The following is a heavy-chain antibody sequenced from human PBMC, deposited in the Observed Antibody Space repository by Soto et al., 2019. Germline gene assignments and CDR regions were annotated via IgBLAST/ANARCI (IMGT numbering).Heavy chain of an antibody. J-gene: IGHJ4*02. CDR3: ARGRASGSYYLLDY. CDR2: INPNSGNI. CDR1: GNPFTSYD. D-gene: IGHD3-10*01. V-gene: IGHV1-8*01. Sequence: GSVEVCWQACGNPFTSYDINFERQAPGHGLEWMGWINPNSGNIGYAQKFQGRVTMTRDTAIRTAYMEVSRLRSDDTAVYYRARGRASGSYYLLDYWGQGTLVTGSS.